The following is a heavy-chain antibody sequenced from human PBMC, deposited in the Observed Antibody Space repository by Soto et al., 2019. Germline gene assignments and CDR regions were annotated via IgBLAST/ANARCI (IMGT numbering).Heavy chain of an antibody. D-gene: IGHD1-7*01. CDR3: AREELPLYYYGMDV. Sequence: ASVKVSCKASGYIFTGYHMHWVRQAPGQGLEGMGWINPNSGGTKYAQKFQGRVTMTRDTSISTAYMELSSLRSDHTAVYYCAREELPLYYYGMDVWGQGTTVTVSS. CDR2: INPNSGGT. V-gene: IGHV1-2*02. J-gene: IGHJ6*02. CDR1: GYIFTGYH.